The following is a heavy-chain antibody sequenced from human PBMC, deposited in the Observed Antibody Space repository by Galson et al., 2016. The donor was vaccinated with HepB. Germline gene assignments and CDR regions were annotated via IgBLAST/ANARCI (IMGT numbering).Heavy chain of an antibody. CDR1: GFSLSTSGMC. CDR3: ARCKDRYSSIDY. V-gene: IGHV2-70*20. J-gene: IGHJ4*02. D-gene: IGHD5-12*01. CDR2: VDWGNNK. Sequence: PALVKPTQTLTLTCTFSGFSLSTSGMCVSWVRQPPGKALEWLALVDWGNNKYYSTSLKTRLTISKDTSKNQVVVTMTNGDPADTATYYCARCKDRYSSIDYWGQGALVAVSS.